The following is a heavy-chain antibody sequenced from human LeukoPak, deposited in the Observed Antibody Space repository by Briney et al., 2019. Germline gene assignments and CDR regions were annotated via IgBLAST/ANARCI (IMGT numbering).Heavy chain of an antibody. J-gene: IGHJ6*02. D-gene: IGHD3-10*01. CDR1: GLAVSNNY. CDR3: ASSPMSGILMSYYYGMDV. CDR2: IYSGGST. Sequence: GGSLRLSCAASGLAVSNNYMSWVRQAPGKGLEWVSVIYSGGSTYYADSVKGRFTISRDNSKNTLYLQMNSLRVEDTAVFYCASSPMSGILMSYYYGMDVWGQGTTVTVSS. V-gene: IGHV3-53*05.